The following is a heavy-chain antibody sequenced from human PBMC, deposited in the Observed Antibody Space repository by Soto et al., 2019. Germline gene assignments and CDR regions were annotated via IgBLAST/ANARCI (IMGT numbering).Heavy chain of an antibody. D-gene: IGHD4-17*01. CDR2: IIPILGIA. CDR1: GGTFSSYT. CDR3: ARAPDYGDYSS. V-gene: IGHV1-69*02. Sequence: SVKVSCKASGGTFSSYTISWVRQAPGQGLEWMGRIIPILGIANYAQKVQGRVTITANKSTSTAYMELSSLRSEDTAVYYCARAPDYGDYSSWGQGTLVTVSS. J-gene: IGHJ1*01.